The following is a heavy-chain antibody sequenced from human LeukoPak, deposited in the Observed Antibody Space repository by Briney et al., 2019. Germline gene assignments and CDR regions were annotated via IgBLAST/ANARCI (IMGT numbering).Heavy chain of an antibody. J-gene: IGHJ4*02. CDR3: ARDLGGDYVHFGALDY. D-gene: IGHD4-17*01. CDR2: IIPIFGTA. Sequence: SVKVSCKASGGTFSSYAISWVRQAPGQGLEWMGGIIPIFGTANYAQKFQGRVTITTDESTSTAYMELNSLRAEDTAVYYCARDLGGDYVHFGALDYWGQGTLVTVSS. V-gene: IGHV1-69*05. CDR1: GGTFSSYA.